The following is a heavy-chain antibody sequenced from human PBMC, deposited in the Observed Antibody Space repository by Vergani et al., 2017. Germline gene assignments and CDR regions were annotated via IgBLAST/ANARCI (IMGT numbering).Heavy chain of an antibody. CDR1: GVSISSGVYY. Sequence: QLHLQESGPGLVKPSETLSLTCTVSGVSISSGVYYWNWIRQTPGKGLEWLAHISDGGETKMYAESLKGRFTVSRDNTKNLLILQMKTLKVDDTATYYCGRKQSPASLMDKPIDIWGQGTLVTVSS. D-gene: IGHD1/OR15-1a*01. CDR3: GRKQSPASLMDKPIDI. CDR2: ISDGGETK. V-gene: IGHV3-11*01. J-gene: IGHJ5*02.